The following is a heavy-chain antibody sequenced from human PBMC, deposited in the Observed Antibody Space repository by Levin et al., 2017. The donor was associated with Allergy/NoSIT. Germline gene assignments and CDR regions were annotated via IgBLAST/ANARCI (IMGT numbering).Heavy chain of an antibody. CDR2: ISWNSYNI. J-gene: IGHJ5*02. Sequence: GGSLRLSCAASGFTFNHYGMHWVRQVSGKGLEWVSSISWNSYNIGYVDSVKGRFTISRDNAKNSLYLQMNSLRPEDTALYYCAKDEFVDYESDGYEAWGQGTLVTVTS. V-gene: IGHV3-9*01. CDR1: GFTFNHYG. D-gene: IGHD3-22*01. CDR3: AKDEFVDYESDGYEA.